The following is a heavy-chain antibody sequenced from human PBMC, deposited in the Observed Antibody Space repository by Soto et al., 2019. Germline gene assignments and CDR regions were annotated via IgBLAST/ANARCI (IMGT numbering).Heavy chain of an antibody. CDR1: GFTFSDNS. CDR2: FSRTSDSL. V-gene: IGHV3-21*01. J-gene: IGHJ4*02. D-gene: IGHD2-21*01. Sequence: EVQLVHSGGGLVKPGGSLTLSCAASGFTFSDNSVNWVRQAPGKGLEWVSSFSRTSDSLYYADSVKGRFTISRDNAQKSVYLQMNSLRAEDTAIYYCARDLSDHIAFDYWAREPWSLSPQ. CDR3: ARDLSDHIAFDY.